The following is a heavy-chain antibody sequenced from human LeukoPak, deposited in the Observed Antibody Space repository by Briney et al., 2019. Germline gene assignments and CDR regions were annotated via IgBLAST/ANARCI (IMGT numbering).Heavy chain of an antibody. V-gene: IGHV4-39*07. CDR3: ARGNSLGVRGYFDY. D-gene: IGHD3-16*01. J-gene: IGHJ4*02. CDR2: IYYSGST. CDR1: GGSITSSSYY. Sequence: PSETLSLTCTVSGGSITSSSYYWGWIRQPPGKGLEWIGSIYYSGSTYYNPSLKSRVTISVDTSKNQFSLKLSSVTAADTAVYYCARGNSLGVRGYFDYWGQGTLVTVSS.